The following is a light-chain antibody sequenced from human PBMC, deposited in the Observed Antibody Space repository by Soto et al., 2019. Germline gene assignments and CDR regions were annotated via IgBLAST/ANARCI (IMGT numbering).Light chain of an antibody. CDR3: SSYTSSSTTPYV. CDR1: SSDIGAYNY. CDR2: EVI. V-gene: IGLV2-14*01. Sequence: QSALTQPASVSGSPGQSITISCTGTSSDIGAYNYVSWYRQHPGKAPKLTIYEVINRPSGVSNRFSGSKSGNTASLTISGLQAEDEADYYCSSYTSSSTTPYVFGTGTKVTVL. J-gene: IGLJ1*01.